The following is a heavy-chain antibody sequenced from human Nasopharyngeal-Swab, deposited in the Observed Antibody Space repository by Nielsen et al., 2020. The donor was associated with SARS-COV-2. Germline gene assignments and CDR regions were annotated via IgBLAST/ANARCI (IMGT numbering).Heavy chain of an antibody. CDR3: VRPEGVATNSKYYFQYGMDV. CDR2: IYPRDSDT. J-gene: IGHJ6*02. Sequence: GESLKISCATSGYRFTDYWIAWVRQAPGKGLEWMGIIYPRDSDTRYSPSFQGQVTISADKSISTAYLQWSSLKASDTAMYYCVRPEGVATNSKYYFQYGMDVWGQGTTVTVSS. V-gene: IGHV5-51*01. D-gene: IGHD5-12*01. CDR1: GYRFTDYW.